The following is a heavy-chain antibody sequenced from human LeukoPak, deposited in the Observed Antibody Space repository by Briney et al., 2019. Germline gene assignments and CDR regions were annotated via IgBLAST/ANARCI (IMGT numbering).Heavy chain of an antibody. D-gene: IGHD2-8*01. CDR1: GFTFSSYS. V-gene: IGHV3-21*01. J-gene: IGHJ6*02. CDR2: ISSSSSHI. Sequence: GGSLRLSCAASGFTFSSYSMNWVRQAPGKGLEWVSSISSSSSHIYYADSVKGRFAISRDNAKNSLYLQMNSLRAEDTAVYYCARHPIVLMVYDYYGMDVWGQGTTVTVSS. CDR3: ARHPIVLMVYDYYGMDV.